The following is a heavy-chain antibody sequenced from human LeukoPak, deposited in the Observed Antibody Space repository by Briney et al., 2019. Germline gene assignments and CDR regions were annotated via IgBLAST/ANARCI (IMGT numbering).Heavy chain of an antibody. CDR1: GFSFSSYE. D-gene: IGHD6-19*01. J-gene: IGHJ4*02. V-gene: IGHV3-48*03. Sequence: GGSLRLSCAASGFSFSSYEMNWVRQAPGKGLEWVSHIIGSGSTIYYAGSVKGRFTISRDNAKNSLYLQMNSLRAEDTPVYYCASGGSSGWYYWGLGTLVTVSS. CDR3: ASGGSSGWYY. CDR2: IIGSGSTI.